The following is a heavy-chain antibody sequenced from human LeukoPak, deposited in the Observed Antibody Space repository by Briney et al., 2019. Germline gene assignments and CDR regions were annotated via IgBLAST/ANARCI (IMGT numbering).Heavy chain of an antibody. CDR2: LCYSGTT. D-gene: IGHD2-2*01. CDR1: GVSISSYY. J-gene: IGHJ5*02. V-gene: IGHV4-59*01. Sequence: SETLSLTCTVYGVSISSYYWSWNRQPQGKGLEWIGYLCYSGTTNYHTSLRSVATISVAPSKTQSSLKRSSVTAADTAVYYCARAKVPGVVVPGGNWFDPWGQGTLVTVSS. CDR3: ARAKVPGVVVPGGNWFDP.